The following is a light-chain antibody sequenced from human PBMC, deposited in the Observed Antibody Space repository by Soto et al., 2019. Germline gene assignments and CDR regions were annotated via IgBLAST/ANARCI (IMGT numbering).Light chain of an antibody. CDR1: SSNIGSYS. J-gene: IGLJ2*01. V-gene: IGLV1-44*01. CDR3: AAWDVSLNGPV. CDR2: NNN. Sequence: QSVLTQPPSASGTPGQGVTISCSGSSSNIGSYSVNWYQQLPGTAPKLLIYNNNQRPSGVPDRFSGSKSGTSASLTISGLQSEDEAAYYCAAWDVSLNGPVFGGGTKLTVL.